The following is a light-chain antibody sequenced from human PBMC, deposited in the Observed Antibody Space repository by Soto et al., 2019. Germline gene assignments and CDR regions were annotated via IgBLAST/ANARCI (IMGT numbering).Light chain of an antibody. CDR2: AAS. V-gene: IGKV1-17*01. CDR1: QGIRND. J-gene: IGKJ2*01. CDR3: QQYNNWPPYT. Sequence: DIPMTQSPSSLSASVGDRVTITCRASQGIRNDLGWYQQKPGKAPKRLIYAASSLQSGVPSRFSGSGSGTEFTLTISSLQPEDFAVYYCQQYNNWPPYTFGQGTKLEIK.